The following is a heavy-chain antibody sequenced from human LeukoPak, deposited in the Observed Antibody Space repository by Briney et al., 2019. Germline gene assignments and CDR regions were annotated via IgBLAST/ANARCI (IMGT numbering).Heavy chain of an antibody. CDR1: GYTFTSYS. Sequence: ASVKVSCKASGYTFTSYSISWVRQAPGQGLEWMGWISAYNGNTNYAQKLQGRVTMTTDTSTSTAYMELRSLRSDDTAVYYCARDHKKLYAYYFDYWGQGTLVTVSS. V-gene: IGHV1-18*01. CDR3: ARDHKKLYAYYFDY. D-gene: IGHD1-1*01. CDR2: ISAYNGNT. J-gene: IGHJ4*02.